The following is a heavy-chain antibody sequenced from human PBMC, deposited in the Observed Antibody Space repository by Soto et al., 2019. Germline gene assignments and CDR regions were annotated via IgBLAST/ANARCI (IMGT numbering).Heavy chain of an antibody. CDR2: IDPSDFDS. V-gene: IGHV5-10-1*01. CDR3: ARSFGASDYFDS. Sequence: SCQGSGYSFTSYWISWVRQMPGKGLEWMGRIDPSDFDSDYSPSFQGRVTISIDRSISTAYLQWSSLKASDTAMYYCARSFGASDYFDSWGQGTLVTVS. D-gene: IGHD3-10*01. CDR1: GYSFTSYW. J-gene: IGHJ4*02.